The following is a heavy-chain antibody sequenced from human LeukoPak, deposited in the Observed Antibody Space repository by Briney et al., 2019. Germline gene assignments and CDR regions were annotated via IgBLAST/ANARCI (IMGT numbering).Heavy chain of an antibody. Sequence: SETLSLTCTVSGGSISSYYWSWIRQPPGKGLEWIGYIYYSGSTNYNPSLKSRVTISADTSKNQFSLKLSSVTAADTAVYYCARGNLWFGELFSYYYYYGMDVWGQGTTVTVSS. V-gene: IGHV4-59*01. J-gene: IGHJ6*02. CDR2: IYYSGST. CDR1: GGSISSYY. D-gene: IGHD3-10*01. CDR3: ARGNLWFGELFSYYYYYGMDV.